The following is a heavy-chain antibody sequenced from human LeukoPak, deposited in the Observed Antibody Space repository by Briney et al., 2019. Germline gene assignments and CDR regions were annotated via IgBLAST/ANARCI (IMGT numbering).Heavy chain of an antibody. CDR2: IYYSGST. CDR1: GGSISSSSYY. J-gene: IGHJ4*02. D-gene: IGHD6-13*01. V-gene: IGHV4-39*01. CDR3: ARTTYSSSWYGGGGNDY. Sequence: SETLSLTCTVSGGSISSSSYYWGWIRQPPGKGLEWIGSIYYSGSTYYNPSLKSRVTISVDTSKNRFSLKLSSVTAADTAVYYCARTTYSSSWYGGGGNDYWGQGTLVTVSS.